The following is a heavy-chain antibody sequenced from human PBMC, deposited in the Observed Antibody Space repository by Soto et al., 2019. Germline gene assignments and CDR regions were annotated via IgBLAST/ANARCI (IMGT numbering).Heavy chain of an antibody. J-gene: IGHJ6*02. V-gene: IGHV4-59*01. CDR3: ARDLRQQLPPYYYYYGMDV. CDR2: IYYSGST. CDR1: GGSISSYY. D-gene: IGHD6-13*01. Sequence: QVQLQESGPGLVKPSETLSLTCTVSGGSISSYYWSWIRQPPGKGLEWIGYIYYSGSTNYNPSLNSRGTTSVDTSKNQFSLKLSSVTAADTAVYYCARDLRQQLPPYYYYYGMDVWGQGTTVTVSS.